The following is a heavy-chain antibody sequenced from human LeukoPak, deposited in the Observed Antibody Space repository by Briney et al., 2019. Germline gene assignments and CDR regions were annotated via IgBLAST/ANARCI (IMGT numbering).Heavy chain of an antibody. CDR3: ATPKGYYYGSGPGYFDY. D-gene: IGHD3-10*01. CDR1: GGSISSYY. Sequence: SETLSLTCTVSGGSISSYYWSWIRQPAGKGLEWIGRIYTSGSTNYNPSLKSRVTISVDTSKNQFSLHLNSVTAADTAVYYCATPKGYYYGSGPGYFDYWGQGTLVTVSS. J-gene: IGHJ4*02. V-gene: IGHV4-4*07. CDR2: IYTSGST.